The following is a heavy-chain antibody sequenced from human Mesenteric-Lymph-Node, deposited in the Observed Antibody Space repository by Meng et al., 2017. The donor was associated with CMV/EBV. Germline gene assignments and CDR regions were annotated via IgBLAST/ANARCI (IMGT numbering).Heavy chain of an antibody. D-gene: IGHD1-26*01. CDR2: ISNSGSTI. J-gene: IGHJ6*02. Sequence: GESLKISCAASGFTFSDYYMSWIRQAPGKGLEWVSYISNSGSTIYYADSVRGRFTFSRDNVKNTLYLQMNSLRAEDTAVYYCARDELYGYGMDVWGHGTTVTVSS. CDR3: ARDELYGYGMDV. CDR1: GFTFSDYY. V-gene: IGHV3-11*01.